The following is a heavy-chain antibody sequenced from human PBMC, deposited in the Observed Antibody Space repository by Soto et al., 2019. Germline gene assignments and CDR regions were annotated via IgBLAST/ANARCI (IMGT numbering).Heavy chain of an antibody. CDR1: GYSFTSYW. V-gene: IGHV5-51*01. CDR2: IYPGDSDT. Sequence: PGESLKISCKGPGYSFTSYWIGWVRQMPGKGLEWMGIIYPGDSDTRYSPSFQGQVTISADKSISTAYLQWSSLKASDTAMYYCATGIAAAGYYYYGMDVWGQGTTVTVSS. CDR3: ATGIAAAGYYYYGMDV. D-gene: IGHD6-13*01. J-gene: IGHJ6*02.